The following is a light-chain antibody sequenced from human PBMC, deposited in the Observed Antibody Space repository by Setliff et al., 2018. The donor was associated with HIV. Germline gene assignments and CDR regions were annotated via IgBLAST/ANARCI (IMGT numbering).Light chain of an antibody. J-gene: IGLJ1*01. V-gene: IGLV1-44*01. CDR3: ASWDDSLKEYV. CDR2: TNS. Sequence: QSVLTQPPSASGTPGQRVTISCSGSNSNIGTNTVNWYQQLPGAAPKLLIYTNSHRPSGVPDRFSGSKSGTSASLAISGLRSGDEADYYCASWDDSLKEYVFGTGTKVTVL. CDR1: NSNIGTNT.